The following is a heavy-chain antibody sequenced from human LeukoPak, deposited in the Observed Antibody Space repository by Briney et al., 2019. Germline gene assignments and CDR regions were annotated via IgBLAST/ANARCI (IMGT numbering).Heavy chain of an antibody. J-gene: IGHJ6*02. CDR2: IYYSGSS. CDR1: GVSISSYY. D-gene: IGHD1-14*01. Sequence: KASETLSLTCTASGVSISSYYWTWIRQPPGKGLEWVGYIYYSGSSNYNPSLKSRVTISVDTSKKQFSLKLRSITAADTAVYYCARDRAPTTLFDYGMDVWGQGTTVTVSS. V-gene: IGHV4-59*01. CDR3: ARDRAPTTLFDYGMDV.